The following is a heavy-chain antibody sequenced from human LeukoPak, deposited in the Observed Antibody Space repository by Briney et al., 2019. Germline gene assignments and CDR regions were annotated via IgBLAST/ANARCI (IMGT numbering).Heavy chain of an antibody. CDR2: IIPSFGTA. Sequence: ASVKVSCKASGGTFSSYAISGVRQAPGQGLEWMGGIIPSFGTANYAQKFKGRVTITTDEYTSTAYMELSSLRSEDKAVYYCAPQGRYSSGRHGYFDYWGQGTLVTVSS. V-gene: IGHV1-69*05. CDR3: APQGRYSSGRHGYFDY. CDR1: GGTFSSYA. J-gene: IGHJ4*02. D-gene: IGHD6-19*01.